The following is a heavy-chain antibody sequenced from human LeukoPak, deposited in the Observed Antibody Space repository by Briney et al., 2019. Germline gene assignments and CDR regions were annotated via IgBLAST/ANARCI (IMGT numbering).Heavy chain of an antibody. CDR1: GFTFSDYY. CDR3: ARGGGSSSAYFDY. CDR2: ISSSSSYT. V-gene: IGHV3-11*06. J-gene: IGHJ4*02. Sequence: GGSLRLSCAASGFTFSDYYMTWIRQAPGKGLEWVSYISSSSSYTNYADSVKGRFTISRDNAKNSLYVQMNSLRAEDTAVYYCARGGGSSSAYFDYSGQGTLVTVSS. D-gene: IGHD6-6*01.